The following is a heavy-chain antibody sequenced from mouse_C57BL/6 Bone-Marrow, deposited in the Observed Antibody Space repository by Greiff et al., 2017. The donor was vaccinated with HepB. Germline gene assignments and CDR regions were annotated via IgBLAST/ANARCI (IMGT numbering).Heavy chain of an antibody. CDR2: IRNKANNHAT. J-gene: IGHJ2*01. V-gene: IGHV6-6*01. CDR1: GFTFSDAW. Sequence: EVKLEESGGGLVQPGGSMKLSCAASGFTFSDAWMDWVRPSPEKGLEWVAEIRNKANNHATYYAESVKGRFTISRDDSKSSVYLQMNSLRAEDTGIYYCTRGYGSRGDFDYWGQGTTLTVSS. D-gene: IGHD1-1*01. CDR3: TRGYGSRGDFDY.